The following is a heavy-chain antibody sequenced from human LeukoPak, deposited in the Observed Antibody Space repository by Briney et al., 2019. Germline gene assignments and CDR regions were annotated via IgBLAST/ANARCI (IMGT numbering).Heavy chain of an antibody. V-gene: IGHV3-23*01. CDR1: GFTPSSYA. CDR3: ARGDTVVTY. Sequence: PGGSLRLSCAASGFTPSSYATSWVRQAPGKGLEWVSAISDSGGSTYYADSVKGRFTISRDNSKNTLYLQMNSLRNEDTAVYYCARGDTVVTYWGQGTLVTVSS. J-gene: IGHJ4*02. CDR2: ISDSGGST. D-gene: IGHD2-21*02.